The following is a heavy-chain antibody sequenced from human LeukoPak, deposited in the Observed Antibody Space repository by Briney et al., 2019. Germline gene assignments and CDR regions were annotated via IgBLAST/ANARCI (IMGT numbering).Heavy chain of an antibody. CDR1: GYTFTGHY. D-gene: IGHD6-13*01. V-gene: IGHV1-2*02. CDR2: INPNSGGT. Sequence: ASVKVSCKASGYTFTGHYMHWVRQAPGQGLEWMGWINPNSGGTNYAQKFQGRVTMTRDTSISTAYMELSRLRSDDTAVYYCASYSSSWYRYYYYYMDVWGKGTTVTISS. CDR3: ASYSSSWYRYYYYYMDV. J-gene: IGHJ6*03.